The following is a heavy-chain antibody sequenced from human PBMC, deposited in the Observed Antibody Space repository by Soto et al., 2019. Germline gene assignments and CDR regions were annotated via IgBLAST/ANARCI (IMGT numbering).Heavy chain of an antibody. Sequence: PSETLSLTCAVYGGSCSGYYWSWIRQPPGKGLEWIGEINHSGSTNYNPSIKSRVTISVDTSKNQFSLKLSSMTAADTAVYYCARGYSGYAEVDNGGQGTLVTVSS. CDR1: GGSCSGYY. V-gene: IGHV4-34*01. CDR2: INHSGST. J-gene: IGHJ4*02. CDR3: ARGYSGYAEVDN. D-gene: IGHD5-12*01.